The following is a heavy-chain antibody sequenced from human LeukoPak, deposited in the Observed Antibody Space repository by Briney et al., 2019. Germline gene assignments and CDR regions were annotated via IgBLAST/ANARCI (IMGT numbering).Heavy chain of an antibody. CDR1: GGSISSSSYY. CDR3: ARQRGRWLQLQTLDY. CDR2: IYYSGST. J-gene: IGHJ4*02. V-gene: IGHV4-39*01. D-gene: IGHD5-24*01. Sequence: SETLSLTCTVSGGSISSSSYYWGWTRQPPGKGLEWIGSIYYSGSTYYNPSLKSRVTISVDTSKNQFSLKLSSVTAADTAVYYCARQRGRWLQLQTLDYWGQGTLVTVSS.